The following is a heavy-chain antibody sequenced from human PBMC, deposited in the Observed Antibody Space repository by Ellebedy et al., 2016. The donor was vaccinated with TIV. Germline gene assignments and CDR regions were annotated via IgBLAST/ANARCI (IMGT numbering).Heavy chain of an antibody. J-gene: IGHJ4*02. V-gene: IGHV3-72*01. CDR2: IRGKANGGTK. CDR3: ARPGVTGVTFFDS. D-gene: IGHD3-10*01. Sequence: GESLKISCAASGFTFSDHYMDWVRQAPGKGLEWVGFIRGKANGGTKEYAASVKSSFTISRDDSKSSLYLQMDSLQTEDTAVYYCARPGVTGVTFFDSWGQGALVTVSS. CDR1: GFTFSDHY.